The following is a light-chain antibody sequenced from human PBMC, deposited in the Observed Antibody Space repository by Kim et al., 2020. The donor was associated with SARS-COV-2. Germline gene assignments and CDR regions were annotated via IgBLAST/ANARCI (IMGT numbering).Light chain of an antibody. CDR1: QSISSY. J-gene: IGKJ1*01. CDR2: AAS. V-gene: IGKV1-39*01. CDR3: QQSYSTPRT. Sequence: ASVGDRVTVTCRASQSISSYLNWYQQKPGKAPKLLIYAASSLQSGVPSRFSGSGSGTDFTLTISSLQPEDFATYYCQQSYSTPRTFGQGTKVDIK.